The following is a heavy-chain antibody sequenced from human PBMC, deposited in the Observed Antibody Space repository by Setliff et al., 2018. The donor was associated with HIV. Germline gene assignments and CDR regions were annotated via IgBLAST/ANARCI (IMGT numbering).Heavy chain of an antibody. CDR3: AGSLYRASRDN. CDR2: ISSSGATI. J-gene: IGHJ1*01. CDR1: GFTFRSYE. D-gene: IGHD6-6*01. V-gene: IGHV3-48*03. Sequence: GGSLRLSCAASGFTFRSYEMNWVRQAPGKGLECVSYISSSGATIYYADSVKGRFTISRDNAKNSLYLQMNSLRTEDTAMYYCAGSLYRASRDNWGQGTLVTVSS.